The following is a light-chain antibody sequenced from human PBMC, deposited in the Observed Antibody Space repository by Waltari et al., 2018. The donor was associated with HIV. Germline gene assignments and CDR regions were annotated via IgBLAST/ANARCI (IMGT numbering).Light chain of an antibody. Sequence: QSVLTQPPSVSGAPGQRVTISCTGSSSNIGAPYDVHWYHQLPGTAPKLLIYATYNRPSGVPDRVAGSKSGTSASLAITGLQTEDEADYYCQSYDASLGGWVFGTGTKVTVL. CDR3: QSYDASLGGWV. V-gene: IGLV1-40*01. CDR2: ATY. J-gene: IGLJ1*01. CDR1: SSNIGAPYD.